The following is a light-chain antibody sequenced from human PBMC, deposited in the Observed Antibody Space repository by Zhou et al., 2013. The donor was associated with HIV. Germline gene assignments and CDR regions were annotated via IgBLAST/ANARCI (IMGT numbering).Light chain of an antibody. J-gene: IGKJ2*01. CDR1: QSVRHN. CDR3: QQYNNWPLYT. CDR2: GAS. Sequence: EIVLTQSPDTLSLSPGERATLSCRASQSVRHNYLAWYQQKGGQVPRLLIFGASTRATAVPDRFSGSGSGTEFTLTISSLQSEDFAVYYCQQYNNWPLYTFGQGTKLEIK. V-gene: IGKV3D-15*01.